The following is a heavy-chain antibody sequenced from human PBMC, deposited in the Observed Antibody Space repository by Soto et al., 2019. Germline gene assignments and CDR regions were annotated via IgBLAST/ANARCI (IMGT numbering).Heavy chain of an antibody. CDR2: LGGNGFTT. CDR3: AKALRPSLNFFYYMDV. V-gene: IGHV3-23*01. CDR1: GVTFGSYA. J-gene: IGHJ6*03. D-gene: IGHD2-2*01. Sequence: EVQLLESGGGLVQPGGSLRLSCVVSGVTFGSYAMSWVRQAPEKGPEWVAILGGNGFTTYYADSVKGRFTISGDKSKSTLFLQLHSLRADDTGVYYCAKALRPSLNFFYYMDVWGRGTSVTVSS.